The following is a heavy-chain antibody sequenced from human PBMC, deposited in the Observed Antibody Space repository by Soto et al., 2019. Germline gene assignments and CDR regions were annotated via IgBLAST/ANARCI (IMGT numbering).Heavy chain of an antibody. Sequence: EVQLVESGGGLVKPGGSLRLSCAASGFTFSSYSMNWVRQAPGKGLEWVSSISSSSSYIYYADSVKGRFTISRDNAKNSLYLQMNSLRAEDTAVYYCAREDTAMVTVWFDPWGQGTLVTVSS. CDR2: ISSSSSYI. J-gene: IGHJ5*02. CDR3: AREDTAMVTVWFDP. V-gene: IGHV3-21*01. D-gene: IGHD5-18*01. CDR1: GFTFSSYS.